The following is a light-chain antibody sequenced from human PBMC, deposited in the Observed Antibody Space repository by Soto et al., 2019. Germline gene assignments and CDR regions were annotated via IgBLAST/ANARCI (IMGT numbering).Light chain of an antibody. J-gene: IGLJ1*01. Sequence: QSGLTERGAGSGCRGQWMTISCTGNSSDVGGYNYVSWYQQHPGKAPKLMIYDVSNRPSGVSNRFSGSKSGNTASLTISGLQAEDEADYYCSSYTSSSTLEVFGTGTKVTVL. CDR1: SSDVGGYNY. V-gene: IGLV2-14*01. CDR2: DVS. CDR3: SSYTSSSTLEV.